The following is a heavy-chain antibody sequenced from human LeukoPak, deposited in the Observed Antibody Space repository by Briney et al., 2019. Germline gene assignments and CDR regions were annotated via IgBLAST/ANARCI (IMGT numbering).Heavy chain of an antibody. Sequence: GGSLRLSCAASGFTFSSYDMHWVRQATGKGLEWASAIGTAGDTYYPGSVKGRFTISRENAKNSLYLQMNSLRAGDTAVYYCARSLGGISGNFDYWGQGTLVTVSS. CDR1: GFTFSSYD. J-gene: IGHJ4*02. CDR2: IGTAGDT. V-gene: IGHV3-13*04. CDR3: ARSLGGISGNFDY. D-gene: IGHD1-20*01.